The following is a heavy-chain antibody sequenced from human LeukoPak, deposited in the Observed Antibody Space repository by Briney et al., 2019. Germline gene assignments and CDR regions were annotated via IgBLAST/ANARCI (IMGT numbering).Heavy chain of an antibody. CDR1: GYTFTSYG. V-gene: IGHV1-18*01. Sequence: GASVKVSCKASGYTFTSYGISWVRQAPGQGLEWMGWISAYNGNTNYAQKLQGRATMTTDTSTSTAYMELRSLRSDDTAVYYCARDRSTMVRGAGAFWGQGTLVTVSS. CDR2: ISAYNGNT. J-gene: IGHJ4*02. CDR3: ARDRSTMVRGAGAF. D-gene: IGHD3-10*01.